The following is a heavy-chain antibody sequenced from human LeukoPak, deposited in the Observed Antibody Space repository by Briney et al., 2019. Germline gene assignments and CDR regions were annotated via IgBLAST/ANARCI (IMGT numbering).Heavy chain of an antibody. J-gene: IGHJ6*02. CDR2: NYYSGST. CDR3: ARDKSWQQLAVYYYYGMDV. Sequence: SETLSLTCTVSGGSISSSSYYWGWIRQPPGKGLEWIGSNYYSGSTYYNPSLKSRVTISVDTSKNQFSLKLSSVTAADTAVYYCARDKSWQQLAVYYYYGMDVWGQGTTVTVSS. D-gene: IGHD6-13*01. V-gene: IGHV4-39*07. CDR1: GGSISSSSYY.